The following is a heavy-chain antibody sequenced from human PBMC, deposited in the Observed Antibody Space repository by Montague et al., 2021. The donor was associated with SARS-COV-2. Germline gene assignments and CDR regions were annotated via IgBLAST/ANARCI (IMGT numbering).Heavy chain of an antibody. CDR2: IYYSGXT. V-gene: IGHV4-39*01. Sequence: SETLSLTCTVSGGSISSSSYYWGWIRQPPGKGLEWIGSIYYSGXTXYXXXXKXRVTISVDTSKNQFSLKLSSVTAADTAVYYCARSWGQWPLWGYYFDYWGQGTLVTVSS. CDR1: GGSISSSSYY. CDR3: ARSWGQWPLWGYYFDY. J-gene: IGHJ4*02. D-gene: IGHD6-19*01.